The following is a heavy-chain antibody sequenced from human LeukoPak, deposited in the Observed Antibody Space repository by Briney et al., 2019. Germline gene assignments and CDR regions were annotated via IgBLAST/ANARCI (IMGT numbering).Heavy chain of an antibody. CDR2: IYYSGST. V-gene: IGHV4-31*03. CDR1: GGSISSGRYY. Sequence: SETLSLSCTVSGGSISSGRYYWNWIRQHPGKGLEWIGFIYYSGSTNYNPSLKSRVIISLDTSKNQFSLKLSSVTAADTAVYYCARADYDILTGYYLHYWGQGTLVTVSS. J-gene: IGHJ4*02. D-gene: IGHD3-9*01. CDR3: ARADYDILTGYYLHY.